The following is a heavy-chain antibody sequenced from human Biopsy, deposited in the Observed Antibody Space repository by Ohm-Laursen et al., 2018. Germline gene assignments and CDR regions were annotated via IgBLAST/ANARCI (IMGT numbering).Heavy chain of an antibody. V-gene: IGHV6-1*01. CDR2: TYYRTKWFT. CDR1: GDRISNNDAA. J-gene: IGHJ5*02. CDR3: ARETPTGIPFNWFDP. Sequence: QTLSLTCAISGDRISNNDAAWNWIRQSPSRGLEWLGRTYYRTKWFTDSAVFVKSRITITPDTYKNQFSLQLKPVTPEDTAVYYCARETPTGIPFNWFDPWGQGFLVTVSS. D-gene: IGHD1-1*01.